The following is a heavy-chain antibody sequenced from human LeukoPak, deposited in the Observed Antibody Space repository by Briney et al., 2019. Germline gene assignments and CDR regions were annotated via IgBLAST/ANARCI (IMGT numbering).Heavy chain of an antibody. V-gene: IGHV3-23*01. J-gene: IGHJ6*02. Sequence: GGSLRLSCAASGFTFSSYGMHWVRQAPGKGLEWVSAISGSGGSTYYADSVKGRFTISRDNSKNTLYLQMNSLRAEDTAVYYCAAEVGASIYYYYGMDVWGQGTTVTVSS. CDR1: GFTFSSYG. D-gene: IGHD1-26*01. CDR3: AAEVGASIYYYYGMDV. CDR2: ISGSGGST.